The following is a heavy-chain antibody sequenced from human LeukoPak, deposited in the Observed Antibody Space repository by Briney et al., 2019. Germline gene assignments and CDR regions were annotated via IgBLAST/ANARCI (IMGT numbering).Heavy chain of an antibody. V-gene: IGHV3-66*01. CDR1: GFTVSSNY. CDR3: ARGERSYFDSSGYLVY. Sequence: GGSLRLSCAASGFTVSSNYMNWVRQAPGKGLEWVSVIYNGGSNYYADAVKGRFTISRYKSKNTLYLQMNSLRAEDTAVYYCARGERSYFDSSGYLVYWGQGTLVTVSS. J-gene: IGHJ4*02. CDR2: IYNGGSN. D-gene: IGHD3-22*01.